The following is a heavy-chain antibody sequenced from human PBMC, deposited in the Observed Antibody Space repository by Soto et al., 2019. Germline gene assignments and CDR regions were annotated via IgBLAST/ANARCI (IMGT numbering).Heavy chain of an antibody. Sequence: GASVKVSCKASGGTFSSYAISWVRQAPGQGLEWMGWIIPIYGTANYAQKLQGRVTMTTDTSTSTAYMELRSLRSDDTAVYYCARGEDDYGDPDAFDIWGQGTMVTVSS. CDR2: IIPIYGTA. CDR3: ARGEDDYGDPDAFDI. V-gene: IGHV1-69*05. D-gene: IGHD4-17*01. CDR1: GGTFSSYA. J-gene: IGHJ3*02.